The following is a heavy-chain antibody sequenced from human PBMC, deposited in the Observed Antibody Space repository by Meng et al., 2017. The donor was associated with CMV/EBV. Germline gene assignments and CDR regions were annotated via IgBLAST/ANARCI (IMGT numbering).Heavy chain of an antibody. D-gene: IGHD1-14*01. Sequence: LSWAASGFTFSAHGMGWVRQAPGKGLEWVSVITGSGDATYYTDSVQGRFTISRDDSKNTVYMQMISLRAEDTAVYFCARTGPSYLDSWGQGTLVTVSS. CDR3: ARTGPSYLDS. J-gene: IGHJ5*02. CDR1: GFTFSAHG. V-gene: IGHV3-23*01. CDR2: ITGSGDAT.